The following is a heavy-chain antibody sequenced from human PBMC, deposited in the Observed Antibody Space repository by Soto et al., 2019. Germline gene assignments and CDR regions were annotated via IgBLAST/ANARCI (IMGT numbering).Heavy chain of an antibody. CDR1: GGSISSSSYY. CDR3: ARPSTSGSYYADYFDY. D-gene: IGHD1-26*01. V-gene: IGHV4-39*01. Sequence: SETLSLTCTVSGGSISSSSYYWGWIRQPPGKGLEWIGSIYYSGSTYYNPSLKSRVTISVDTSKNQFSLKLSSVTAADTAVYYCARPSTSGSYYADYFDYWGQGTLVTVS. CDR2: IYYSGST. J-gene: IGHJ4*02.